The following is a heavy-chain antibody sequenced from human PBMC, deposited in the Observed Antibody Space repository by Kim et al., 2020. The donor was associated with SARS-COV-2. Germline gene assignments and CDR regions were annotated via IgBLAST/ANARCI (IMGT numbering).Heavy chain of an antibody. D-gene: IGHD2-2*01. CDR3: ARDPSSTSWNWFDP. CDR1: GGSISSYY. CDR2: IYYSGST. V-gene: IGHV4-59*01. J-gene: IGHJ5*02. Sequence: SETLSLTCTVSGGSISSYYWSWIRQPPGKGLEWIGYIYYSGSTNYNPSLKSRVTISVDTSKNQFSLKLSSVTAADTAVYYCARDPSSTSWNWFDPWGQGTLVTVSS.